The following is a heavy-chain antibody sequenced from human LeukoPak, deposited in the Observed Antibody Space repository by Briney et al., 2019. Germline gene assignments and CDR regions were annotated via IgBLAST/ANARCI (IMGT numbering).Heavy chain of an antibody. CDR1: GDSVSSGMYY. J-gene: IGHJ6*03. Sequence: PSETLSLTCTVSGDSVSSGMYYWSWIRQPPGKGLEWIGHIYYSGSTKYSPSLKSRVTISVDTSKNQFSLKLSSVTAADTAVYYCARTPSRPNYYYYMDVWGKGTTVTVSS. CDR2: IYYSGST. CDR3: ARTPSRPNYYYYMDV. V-gene: IGHV4-61*01.